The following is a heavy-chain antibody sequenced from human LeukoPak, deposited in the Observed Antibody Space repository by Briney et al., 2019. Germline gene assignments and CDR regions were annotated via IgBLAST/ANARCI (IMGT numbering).Heavy chain of an antibody. Sequence: PGGSLRPSCAASGFTFRSYSMTWVRQAPGKGLEWVSYISSSSSTIYYADSVKGRFTISRDNAKNSLYLQMNSLRGEDTAVYYCARDLQSGGDYWGQGTLVIVSS. CDR3: ARDLQSGGDY. V-gene: IGHV3-48*01. CDR2: ISSSSSTI. CDR1: GFTFRSYS. D-gene: IGHD5-24*01. J-gene: IGHJ4*02.